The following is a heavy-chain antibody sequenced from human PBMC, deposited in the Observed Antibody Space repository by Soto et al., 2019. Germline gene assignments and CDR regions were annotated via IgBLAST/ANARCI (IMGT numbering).Heavy chain of an antibody. V-gene: IGHV3-9*01. CDR1: GFTFDDYA. CDR2: ISWNSGSI. Sequence: GGSLRLSCAASGFTFDDYAMHWVRQAPGKGLEWVSGISWNSGSIGYADSVKGRFTISRDNAKNSLYLQMNSLRAEDTALYYCAKEGITGTQTRWGQGTLVTVS. CDR3: AKEGITGTQTR. D-gene: IGHD1-20*01. J-gene: IGHJ4*02.